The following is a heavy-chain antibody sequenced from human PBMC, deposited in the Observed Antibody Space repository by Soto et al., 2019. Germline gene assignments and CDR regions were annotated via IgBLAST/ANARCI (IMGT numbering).Heavy chain of an antibody. CDR1: GGSISSYY. Sequence: SETLSLTCTVSGGSISSYYWSWIRQPPGKGLEWIGYIYYSGSTNYNPSLKSRVTISVDTSKNQFSLKLSSVTAADTAVDYCARSTYYDFWRGYYPYYYYYMDVWGKGTTVTVSS. V-gene: IGHV4-59*01. D-gene: IGHD3-3*01. CDR3: ARSTYYDFWRGYYPYYYYYMDV. CDR2: IYYSGST. J-gene: IGHJ6*03.